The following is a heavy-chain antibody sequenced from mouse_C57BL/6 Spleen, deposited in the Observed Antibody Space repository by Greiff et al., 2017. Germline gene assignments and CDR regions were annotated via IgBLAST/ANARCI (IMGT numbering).Heavy chain of an antibody. V-gene: IGHV1-82*01. J-gene: IGHJ3*01. Sequence: VQLQQSGPELVKPGASVKISCKASGYAFSSSWMNWVKQRPGQGLEWIGRIYPGDGDTNYNGKFKGKATLTADKSSSTAYMQLSSLTSEDSAVYFCARDYYGSGPAWFAYWGQGTLVTVSA. D-gene: IGHD1-1*01. CDR3: ARDYYGSGPAWFAY. CDR2: IYPGDGDT. CDR1: GYAFSSSW.